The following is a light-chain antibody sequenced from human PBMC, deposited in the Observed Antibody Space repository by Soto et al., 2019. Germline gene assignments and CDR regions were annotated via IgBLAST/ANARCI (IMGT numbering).Light chain of an antibody. CDR1: QDISNY. V-gene: IGKV1-33*01. CDR2: DAS. CDR3: QQYGDLPIT. J-gene: IGKJ5*01. Sequence: DIQMTQSPSSLSASVGDRVTITCQASQDISNYLNWYQQKPGKAPKLLISDASNLETGVPARFSGRRSGTDFTCTISSLQPEDIATYYCQQYGDLPITFGQGTRLEIK.